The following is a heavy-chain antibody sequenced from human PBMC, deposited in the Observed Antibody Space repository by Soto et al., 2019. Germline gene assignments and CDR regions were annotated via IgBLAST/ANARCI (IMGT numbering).Heavy chain of an antibody. CDR3: ARLPYYYGSGSSY. D-gene: IGHD3-10*01. J-gene: IGHJ4*02. CDR2: IYYSGST. V-gene: IGHV4-39*01. CDR1: GGSISSYY. Sequence: SETLSLTCTVSGGSISSYYWGWIRQPPGKGLEWIGSIYYSGSTYYNPSLKSRVTISVDTSKNQFSLKLSSVTAADTAVYYCARLPYYYGSGSSYWGQGTLVTVSS.